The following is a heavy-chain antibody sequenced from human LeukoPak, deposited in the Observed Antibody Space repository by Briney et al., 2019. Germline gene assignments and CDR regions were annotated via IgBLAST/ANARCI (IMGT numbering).Heavy chain of an antibody. CDR1: GYSFTSYW. V-gene: IGHV5-51*01. J-gene: IGHJ4*02. Sequence: GESLKISCKGSGYSFTSYWIGWVRQMPGKGLEWMGIIYPGDSDTRYSPSFQGQVTISADKSISTAYLQWSSLKASDTAMYYCARATTDLITVTYSSYFDYWGQGTLVTVSS. CDR2: IYPGDSDT. CDR3: ARATTDLITVTYSSYFDY. D-gene: IGHD4-11*01.